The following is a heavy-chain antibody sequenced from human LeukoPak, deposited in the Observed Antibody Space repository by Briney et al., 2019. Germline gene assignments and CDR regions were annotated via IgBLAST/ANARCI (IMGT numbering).Heavy chain of an antibody. CDR1: GFTFSSYA. V-gene: IGHV3-30-3*01. D-gene: IGHD6-6*01. CDR3: ARFHSAARSLYGMDV. J-gene: IGHJ6*02. CDR2: ISYDGSNK. Sequence: GGYLRLSCAASGFTFSSYAMHWVRQAPGKGLEWVAVISYDGSNKYYADSVKGRFTISRDNSKNTLYLQMNSLRAEDTAVYYCARFHSAARSLYGMDVWGQGTTVTVSS.